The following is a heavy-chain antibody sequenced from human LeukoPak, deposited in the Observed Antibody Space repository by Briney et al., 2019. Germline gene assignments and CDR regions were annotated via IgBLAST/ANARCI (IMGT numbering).Heavy chain of an antibody. Sequence: ASVKVPCKASGYTFTGYYMHWVRQAPGPGLEWIGWINPNSGGTNYAQKFQGRVTMTRDTSISTAYMELSRLRSDDTAVYYCARGSDGYNSAPEDYWGKGTLVTVSS. V-gene: IGHV1-2*02. J-gene: IGHJ4*02. CDR2: INPNSGGT. CDR1: GYTFTGYY. D-gene: IGHD5-24*01. CDR3: ARGSDGYNSAPEDY.